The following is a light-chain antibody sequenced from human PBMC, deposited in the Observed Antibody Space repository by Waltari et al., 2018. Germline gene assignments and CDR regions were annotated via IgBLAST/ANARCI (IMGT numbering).Light chain of an antibody. CDR2: SNN. V-gene: IGLV1-44*01. J-gene: IGLJ2*01. Sequence: QSVLTQPPSASGPPGQRVTISCPGSSSTIGSNVVNWHRQVPGAAPTLLIYSNNQRPSGVPDRFSASKSGTSASLAISGLQSDDEADYYCVAWDDTVNGLVFGAGTKLTVL. CDR3: VAWDDTVNGLV. CDR1: SSTIGSNV.